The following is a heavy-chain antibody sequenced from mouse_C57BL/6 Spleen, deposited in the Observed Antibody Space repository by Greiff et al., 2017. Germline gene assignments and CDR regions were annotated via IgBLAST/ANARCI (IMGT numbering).Heavy chain of an antibody. D-gene: IGHD1-1*01. CDR1: GYTFTSYW. Sequence: QVQLQQPGAELVKPGASVKMSCKASGYTFTSYWITWVKQRPGQGLEWIGDIYPGSGSTNYNEKFKSKATLTVDTSSSTAYMQLSSLTSEDSAVYYCARGATVVATRTYWYFDVWGTGTTVTVSS. CDR3: ARGATVVATRTYWYFDV. CDR2: IYPGSGST. J-gene: IGHJ1*03. V-gene: IGHV1-55*01.